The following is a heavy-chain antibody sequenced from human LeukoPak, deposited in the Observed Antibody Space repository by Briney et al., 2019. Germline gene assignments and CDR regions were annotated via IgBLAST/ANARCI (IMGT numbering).Heavy chain of an antibody. J-gene: IGHJ4*02. V-gene: IGHV3-30*03. D-gene: IGHD2-15*01. CDR1: GFTFSSYG. CDR3: ASGLLGCRGGSCYPTDY. CDR2: ISYDGSNK. Sequence: GGSLRLSCAASGFTFSSYGMHWVRQAPGKGLEWVAVISYDGSNKYYADSVKGRFTISRDNSKNTLYLQMNSLRAEDTAVYYCASGLLGCRGGSCYPTDYWGQGTLVTVSS.